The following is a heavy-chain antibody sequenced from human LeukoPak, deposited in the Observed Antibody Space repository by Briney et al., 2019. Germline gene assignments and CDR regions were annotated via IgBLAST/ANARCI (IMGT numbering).Heavy chain of an antibody. Sequence: GGSLRLSCAASGFTFSNYVMNWVRQAPGKGLEWVSGISGSGGTTYYPDSVKGRFTVSGDNSKNTLYLQMSSLRAEDAAVYYCAKSRLTPHPWGQGTLVTVSS. CDR2: ISGSGGTT. V-gene: IGHV3-23*01. CDR1: GFTFSNYV. J-gene: IGHJ5*02. CDR3: AKSRLTPHP. D-gene: IGHD1-14*01.